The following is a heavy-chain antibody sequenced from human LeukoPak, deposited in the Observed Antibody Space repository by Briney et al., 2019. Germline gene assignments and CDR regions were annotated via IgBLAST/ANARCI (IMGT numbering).Heavy chain of an antibody. CDR2: IYTSGST. Sequence: SETLSLTCTVSGGSINSYYWSWIRQPAGKGLEWIGRIYTSGSTNYNSSLKSRVTMSVDTSKNQFSLKLSSVTAADTAVYYCARLEAVATYFDYWGQGTLVTVSS. CDR3: ARLEAVATYFDY. V-gene: IGHV4-4*07. J-gene: IGHJ4*02. D-gene: IGHD5-12*01. CDR1: GGSINSYY.